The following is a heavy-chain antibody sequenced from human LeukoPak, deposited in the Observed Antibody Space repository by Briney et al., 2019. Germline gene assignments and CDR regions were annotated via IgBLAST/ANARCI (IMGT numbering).Heavy chain of an antibody. Sequence: GGSLRLSCAASGFTFSRYWMSWVRQTPGKGLEWVANIKQDGTEKYYGDSVKGRFTISRDNAKNLLYLQMNSLRAEDTAVYYCAKMGDIVVVVDWFDPWGQGTLVTVSS. CDR2: IKQDGTEK. CDR3: AKMGDIVVVVDWFDP. V-gene: IGHV3-7*03. D-gene: IGHD2-15*01. CDR1: GFTFSRYW. J-gene: IGHJ5*02.